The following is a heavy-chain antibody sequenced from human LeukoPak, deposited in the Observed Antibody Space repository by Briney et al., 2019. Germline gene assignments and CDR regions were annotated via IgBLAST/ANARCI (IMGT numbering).Heavy chain of an antibody. D-gene: IGHD6-6*01. V-gene: IGHV3-23*01. CDR3: AKVEYSSNIPQH. J-gene: IGHJ1*01. Sequence: GGSLRLSCAASGFTFSGSAMSWVRQAPGKGLEWVSSISGSGGSTYYADSVKGRFTISKDNSKNTQYLQMNSLRAEDTAVYYCAKVEYSSNIPQHWGQGTLVTVSS. CDR2: ISGSGGST. CDR1: GFTFSGSA.